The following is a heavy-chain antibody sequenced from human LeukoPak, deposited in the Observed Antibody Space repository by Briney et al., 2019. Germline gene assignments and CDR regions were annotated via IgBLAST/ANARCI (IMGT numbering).Heavy chain of an antibody. CDR2: ISSSSSYT. J-gene: IGHJ3*02. V-gene: IGHV3-11*06. D-gene: IGHD3-22*01. Sequence: GGSLRLSRAASGFTFSDYYMSWIRQAPGKGLEWVSYISSSSSYTNYADSAKGRFTISRDNAKNSLYLQMNSLRAEDTAVYYCAREPNYYDSSGYYYYAFDIWGQGTMVTVSS. CDR1: GFTFSDYY. CDR3: AREPNYYDSSGYYYYAFDI.